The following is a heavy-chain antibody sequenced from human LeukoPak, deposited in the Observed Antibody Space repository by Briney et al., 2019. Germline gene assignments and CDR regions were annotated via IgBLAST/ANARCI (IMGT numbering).Heavy chain of an antibody. CDR2: IIPILGIA. D-gene: IGHD6-19*01. J-gene: IGHJ4*02. CDR1: GGTFSSYA. V-gene: IGHV1-69*04. Sequence: SVKVSCKASGGTFSSYAISWVRQAPGQGLEWMGRIIPILGIANYAQKFQGRVTITADKSTSTAYMEPSSLRSEDTAVYYCARSRTVAGTTSFDYWGQGTLVTVSS. CDR3: ARSRTVAGTTSFDY.